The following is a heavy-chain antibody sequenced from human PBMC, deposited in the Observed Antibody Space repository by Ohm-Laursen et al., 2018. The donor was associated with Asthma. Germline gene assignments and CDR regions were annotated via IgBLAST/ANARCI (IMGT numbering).Heavy chain of an antibody. J-gene: IGHJ4*02. CDR1: GASVGDSD. CDR2: ILFRGGA. D-gene: IGHD3-9*01. V-gene: IGHV4-59*02. Sequence: GTLSLTCAVSGASVGDSDWSWVRQPPGREVEFIAYILFRGGASYNPSLKSRVTLSTDTSKNQVSLRLSSVSAADTALYFCTKLDWVQSMFDSWGPGTLVTVSS. CDR3: TKLDWVQSMFDS.